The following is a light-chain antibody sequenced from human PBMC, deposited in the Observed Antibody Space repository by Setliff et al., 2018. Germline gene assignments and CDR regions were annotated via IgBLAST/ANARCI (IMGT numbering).Light chain of an antibody. CDR2: EVS. V-gene: IGLV2-14*01. CDR1: SSDVGDYKY. Sequence: QPALTQPASVSGSPGQSITISCTGTSSDVGDYKYVSWYQQLPGKAPKLIIFEVSNRPSGIPNRFSGSKSGNTASLSISGLQAEDEADYYCSSYAASYNPYVFGTGTKVTVL. J-gene: IGLJ1*01. CDR3: SSYAASYNPYV.